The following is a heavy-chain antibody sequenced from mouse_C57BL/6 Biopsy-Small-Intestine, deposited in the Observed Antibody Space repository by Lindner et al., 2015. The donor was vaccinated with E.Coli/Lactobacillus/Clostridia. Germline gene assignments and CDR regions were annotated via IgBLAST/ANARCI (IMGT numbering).Heavy chain of an antibody. CDR3: ERGITTPFDY. Sequence: VQLQESGPVLVKPGASVKMSCKASGYTFTDYYMNWVKQSHGKSLEWIGVINPYNGGTSYNQKFKGKATLTVDKSSSTAYMELNSLTSEDSAVYYCERGITTPFDYWGQGTTLTVSS. CDR1: GYTFTDYY. D-gene: IGHD1-1*01. V-gene: IGHV1-19*01. J-gene: IGHJ2*01. CDR2: INPYNGGT.